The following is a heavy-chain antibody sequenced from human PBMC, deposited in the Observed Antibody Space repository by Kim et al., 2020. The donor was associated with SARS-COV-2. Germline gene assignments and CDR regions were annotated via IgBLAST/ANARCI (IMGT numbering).Heavy chain of an antibody. CDR3: ARGNRPQGLLFLEWSLYYYYMDV. J-gene: IGHJ6*03. D-gene: IGHD3-3*01. Sequence: ASVKVSCKASGYTFTSYDINWVRQATGQGLEWMGWMNPNCGNTGYAQKFQGRVTMTRNTSISTAYMELISLRSEDTAVYYCARGNRPQGLLFLEWSLYYYYMDVWGKEPTVTVSS. CDR2: MNPNCGNT. CDR1: GYTFTSYD. V-gene: IGHV1-8*01.